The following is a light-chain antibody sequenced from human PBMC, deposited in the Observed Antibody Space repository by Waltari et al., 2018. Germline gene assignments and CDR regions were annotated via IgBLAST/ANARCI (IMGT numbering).Light chain of an antibody. CDR1: PSISSH. J-gene: IGKJ4*01. CDR2: GAS. Sequence: IVMTQSPATLSVSPGETATLSCRAPPSISSHLAWYQQKPGQAPRLLIYGASTWATGIPARFGGSGSGTEFTLTISSLQSEDFAVYYCQQYDRWPLTFGGGTKVEIK. V-gene: IGKV3-15*01. CDR3: QQYDRWPLT.